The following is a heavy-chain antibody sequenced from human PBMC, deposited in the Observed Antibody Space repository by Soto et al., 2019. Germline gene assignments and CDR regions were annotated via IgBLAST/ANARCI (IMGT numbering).Heavy chain of an antibody. J-gene: IGHJ4*02. V-gene: IGHV3-11*01. Sequence: QVQLVESGGGLVKPGGSLRLSCAASGFTFSDYYMSWIRQAPGRGLEWVPYISSSCSTIYYADSVKGRFTISRDNAKNALYLQMSSLRAEDTAVYYCARSRQDYDILTGDYYGPIDYWGQGTLVTVSS. CDR3: ARSRQDYDILTGDYYGPIDY. D-gene: IGHD3-9*01. CDR2: ISSSCSTI. CDR1: GFTFSDYY.